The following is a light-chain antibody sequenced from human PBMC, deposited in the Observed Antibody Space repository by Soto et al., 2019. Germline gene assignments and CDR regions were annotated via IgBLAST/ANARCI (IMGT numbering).Light chain of an antibody. CDR3: QSYDSSLSGYV. V-gene: IGLV1-40*01. J-gene: IGLJ1*01. Sequence: QSVLTQPPSVSGAPGQRVTISCTGSSSNIGAGYDVHWYQQLPGTAPKLLIYGNSNRPSGVPDRFSGSKSGTSASLAITGLHAHDQADSYCQSYDSSLSGYVFGTGTKVTVL. CDR1: SSNIGAGYD. CDR2: GNS.